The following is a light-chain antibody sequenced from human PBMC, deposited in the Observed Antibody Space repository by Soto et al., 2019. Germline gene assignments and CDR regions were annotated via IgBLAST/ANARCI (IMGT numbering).Light chain of an antibody. Sequence: EIVMTQSPATLSVSPGERATLSCRASQSVSSNLAWYQQKPGQAPRLLIYDASTRATGIPARFSGSGSVTEFSLTISSLQSEDFAAYYCQHYNSWPTFGLGTKGEMK. CDR2: DAS. CDR3: QHYNSWPT. V-gene: IGKV3-15*01. J-gene: IGKJ1*01. CDR1: QSVSSN.